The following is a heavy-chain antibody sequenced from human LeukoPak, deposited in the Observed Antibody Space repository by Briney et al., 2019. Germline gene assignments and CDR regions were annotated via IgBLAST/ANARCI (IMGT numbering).Heavy chain of an antibody. D-gene: IGHD6-13*01. Sequence: ASVNVSCNSSGYTFTIYAMHWVRQAHGQRHELMGCINAGNGNTKSSQKSQGRATMTRDTSPSTVYMELSSLRSEDTAAYYCARALSSSWNTGPFDAFDIWGQGTMVTVSS. CDR1: GYTFTIYA. V-gene: IGHV1-3*01. CDR3: ARALSSSWNTGPFDAFDI. CDR2: INAGNGNT. J-gene: IGHJ3*02.